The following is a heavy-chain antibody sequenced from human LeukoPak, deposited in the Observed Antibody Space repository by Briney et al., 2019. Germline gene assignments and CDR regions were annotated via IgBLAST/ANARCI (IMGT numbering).Heavy chain of an antibody. CDR3: ARDPAYGALDY. J-gene: IGHJ4*02. CDR2: IKPDGSET. Sequence: GGSLRLSCAASGFTFSSDYMNWVRQAPGKGLEWVANIKPDGSETAYGDSVRGRFTISRDNAKNSLYLQMNSLRVDDTAVYYCARDPAYGALDYWGQGTLVTVSS. CDR1: GFTFSSDY. V-gene: IGHV3-7*01. D-gene: IGHD4-17*01.